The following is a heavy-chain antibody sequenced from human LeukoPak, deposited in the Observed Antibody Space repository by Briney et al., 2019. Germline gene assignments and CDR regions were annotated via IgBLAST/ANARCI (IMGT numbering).Heavy chain of an antibody. CDR1: GFTFSSYW. CDR2: IKQDGSEK. Sequence: GGSLRLSCVTSGFTFSSYWMSWVRQTPGKGLEWVANIKQDGSEKYYVNSVKGRFTISRDNAKNSLYLQMNSLRAEDTSLYYCVLTGYYYFWSGPGHWGQGTLVTVSS. CDR3: VLTGYYYFWSGPGH. D-gene: IGHD3-3*01. J-gene: IGHJ1*01. V-gene: IGHV3-7*01.